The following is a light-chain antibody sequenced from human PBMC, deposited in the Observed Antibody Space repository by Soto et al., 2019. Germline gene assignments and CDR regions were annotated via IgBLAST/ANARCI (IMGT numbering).Light chain of an antibody. CDR1: SSDVGGYNY. V-gene: IGLV2-11*01. Sequence: QSALTQPRSVSGSPGQSVTISCTGTSSDVGGYNYVSWYQQHPGKVPKLLIYEVSRRPSGVSDRFSASKSGNTASLTISGLQADDEADYYCCSSSGVTTWIFGGGTQLTVL. CDR2: EVS. J-gene: IGLJ3*02. CDR3: CSSSGVTTWI.